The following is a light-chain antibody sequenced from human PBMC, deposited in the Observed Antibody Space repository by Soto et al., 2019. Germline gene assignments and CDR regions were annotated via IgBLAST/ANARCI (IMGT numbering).Light chain of an antibody. CDR1: QSINNY. Sequence: EIVLTQSPDTLSLSPGDRATLSCRASQSINNYLAWYQQKPGQAPRLLIYDGSNRATGIPARFSCSGSGTDFTLTISSLEPEDFAVYYCQQRSDWPPITFGQGTRLEIK. V-gene: IGKV3-11*01. CDR3: QQRSDWPPIT. CDR2: DGS. J-gene: IGKJ5*01.